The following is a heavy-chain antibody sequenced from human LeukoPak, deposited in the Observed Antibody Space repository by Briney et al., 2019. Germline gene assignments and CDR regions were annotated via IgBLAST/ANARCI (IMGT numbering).Heavy chain of an antibody. V-gene: IGHV4-59*01. Sequence: PSETLSLTCTVSGGSISNYYWSWIRQPPGKGLEWIGYIYYNGSTNYNPSLKSRVSISVDTSKNHFSLNLNSVTAADTALYYCARSGSTNNWERGYFQHWGQGTLVTVSS. D-gene: IGHD1-1*01. CDR3: ARSGSTNNWERGYFQH. CDR1: GGSISNYY. J-gene: IGHJ1*01. CDR2: IYYNGST.